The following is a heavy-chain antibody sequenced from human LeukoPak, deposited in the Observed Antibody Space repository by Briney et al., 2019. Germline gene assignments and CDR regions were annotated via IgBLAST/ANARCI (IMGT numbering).Heavy chain of an antibody. Sequence: PGGSLRLSCAASAFTFSNAWMSWVRQAPGKGLEWVARIKSKTDGGTTDYAAPVKGRSTISRDDSKNTLYLQMNSLKTEDTAVYYCTTLVHIRWGQGILVTVSS. J-gene: IGHJ4*02. D-gene: IGHD5-12*01. CDR3: TTLVHIR. V-gene: IGHV3-15*01. CDR2: IKSKTDGGTT. CDR1: AFTFSNAW.